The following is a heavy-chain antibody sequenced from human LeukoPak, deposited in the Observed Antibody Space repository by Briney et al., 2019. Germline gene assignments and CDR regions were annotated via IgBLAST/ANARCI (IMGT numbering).Heavy chain of an antibody. CDR2: IRYDGSNK. Sequence: GGSLRLSCAASGFTFSSYGMHWVRQAPGKGLEWVAFIRYDGSNKYYADSVKGRFTISRDNSKNTLYLQMNSLRAEDTAVYYCAKDRMVGATSDAFDIWGQGTMVTVSS. V-gene: IGHV3-30*02. J-gene: IGHJ3*02. CDR3: AKDRMVGATSDAFDI. D-gene: IGHD1-26*01. CDR1: GFTFSSYG.